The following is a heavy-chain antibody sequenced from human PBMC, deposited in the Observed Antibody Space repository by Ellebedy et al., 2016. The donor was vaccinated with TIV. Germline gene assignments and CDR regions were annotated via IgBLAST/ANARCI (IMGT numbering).Heavy chain of an antibody. D-gene: IGHD2-8*01. V-gene: IGHV4-4*02. CDR3: ARAATQGYSTRWFDP. CDR2: IYHSEST. CDR1: GAPISSSIW. J-gene: IGHJ5*02. Sequence: MPSETLSLTCAVSGAPISSSIWWCWVRQPPGKGLEWNGEIYHSESTTYNPSLKSRVTKSVDKSKNQFSLNLSSVTAADTAVYYCARAATQGYSTRWFDPWGQGTLVTVSS.